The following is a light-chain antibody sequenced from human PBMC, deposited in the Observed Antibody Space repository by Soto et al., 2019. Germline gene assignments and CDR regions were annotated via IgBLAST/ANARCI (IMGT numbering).Light chain of an antibody. CDR1: QSVSSGY. Sequence: EIVLTQSPGPLSLSPGERATLSCRASQSVSSGYLAWYQQKPGRVPRLLIYGASNRAPGIPDRFTGSGSGTDFALTIARVEPEDFAVYYWPLCGIAPFTFGPGTKVDIK. V-gene: IGKV3-20*01. CDR2: GAS. CDR3: PLCGIAPFT. J-gene: IGKJ3*01.